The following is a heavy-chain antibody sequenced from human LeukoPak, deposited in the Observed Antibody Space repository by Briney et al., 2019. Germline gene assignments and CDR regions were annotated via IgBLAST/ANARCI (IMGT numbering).Heavy chain of an antibody. CDR2: INPNSGGT. D-gene: IGHD2-21*02. J-gene: IGHJ4*02. V-gene: IGHV1-2*02. CDR1: GYNFNGYY. CDR3: ARESATYCGDVCSNDFDY. Sequence: ASVKVSCKASGYNFNGYYMHWVRQAPGQGLEWMGWINPNSGGTNYAQKFQGRVTMTRDTSISTAYMELSRLRSDDTAVYYCARESATYCGDVCSNDFDYWGQGTLVTVSP.